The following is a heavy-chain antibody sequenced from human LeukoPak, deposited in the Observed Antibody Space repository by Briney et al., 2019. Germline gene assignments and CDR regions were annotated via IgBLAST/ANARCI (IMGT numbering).Heavy chain of an antibody. V-gene: IGHV3-20*04. D-gene: IGHD3-3*01. CDR2: INWNGGST. CDR1: GFTFDDYG. Sequence: GESLKISCAASGFTFDDYGMSWVRQAPGKGLEWVSGINWNGGSTGYADSVKGRFTISRDNAKNSLYLQMNSLRAEDTALYYCARGGRYPTYYDFWSGYYTGRDFDYWGQGTLVTVSS. J-gene: IGHJ4*02. CDR3: ARGGRYPTYYDFWSGYYTGRDFDY.